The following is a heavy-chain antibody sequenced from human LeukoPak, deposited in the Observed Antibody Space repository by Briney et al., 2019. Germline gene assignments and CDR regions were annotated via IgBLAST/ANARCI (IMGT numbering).Heavy chain of an antibody. CDR2: ISSSSYI. CDR3: ARDASGWYPSDAFDI. J-gene: IGHJ3*02. Sequence: PGGSLRLSCAASGFTFSSYSMNWVRQAPGKGLEWVSSISSSSYIYYADSVKGRFTISRDNAKNSLYLQMNSLRAEDTAVYYCARDASGWYPSDAFDIWGLGTMVTVSS. D-gene: IGHD6-19*01. CDR1: GFTFSSYS. V-gene: IGHV3-21*01.